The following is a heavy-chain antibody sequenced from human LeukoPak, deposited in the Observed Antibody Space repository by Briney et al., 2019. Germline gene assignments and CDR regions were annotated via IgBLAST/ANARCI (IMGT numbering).Heavy chain of an antibody. J-gene: IGHJ4*02. D-gene: IGHD5-24*01. Sequence: ASVKVSCKASGYTFTGYDINWVRQATGQGLEWMGWMNPNSGNTGYAQKFQGRVTMTRNTSISTAYMELSSLRSEDTAVYYCARGRWRKGDGYNYYFDYWGQGTLVTVSS. CDR1: GYTFTGYD. V-gene: IGHV1-8*01. CDR2: MNPNSGNT. CDR3: ARGRWRKGDGYNYYFDY.